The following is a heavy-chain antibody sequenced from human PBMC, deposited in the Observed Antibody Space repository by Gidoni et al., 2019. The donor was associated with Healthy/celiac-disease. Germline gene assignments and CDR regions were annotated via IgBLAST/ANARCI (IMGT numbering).Heavy chain of an antibody. CDR3: AKDLRKRTAMAGDY. Sequence: QVQLVESGGGVVQPGRSLRLSCAASGFTFCSYGMHWVRQAPGKGLEWVAVISYDGSNKYYADSVKGRFTISRDNSKNTLYLQMNSLRAEDTAVYYCAKDLRKRTAMAGDYWGQGTLVTVSS. J-gene: IGHJ4*02. D-gene: IGHD5-18*01. CDR2: ISYDGSNK. CDR1: GFTFCSYG. V-gene: IGHV3-30*18.